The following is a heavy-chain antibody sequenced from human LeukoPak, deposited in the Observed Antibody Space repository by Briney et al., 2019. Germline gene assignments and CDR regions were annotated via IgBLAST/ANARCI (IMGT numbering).Heavy chain of an antibody. J-gene: IGHJ3*02. V-gene: IGHV4-39*01. Sequence: PSETLSLTCAVSGGSISSSSYYWGWIRQPPGKGLEWIGSIYYSGSTYYNPSLKRRVTISVDTSKNQFSLKLSPVTAADTAVYYCARRNVEMATFDAFDIWGQGTMVTVSS. CDR2: IYYSGST. CDR3: ARRNVEMATFDAFDI. D-gene: IGHD5-24*01. CDR1: GGSISSSSYY.